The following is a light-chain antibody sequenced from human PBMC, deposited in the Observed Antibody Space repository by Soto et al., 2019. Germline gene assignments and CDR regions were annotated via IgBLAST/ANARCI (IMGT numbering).Light chain of an antibody. Sequence: SYELTQPPSVSVAPGQTARITCGGNNTGSKSVHCYQQKPGQAPVLVVYDDSDRPSGIPERFSGSNSGNTATLTISRVEAGDEDDYYCQVWDSSSASVVFGGGTTLTVL. CDR2: DDS. CDR3: QVWDSSSASVV. CDR1: NTGSKS. V-gene: IGLV3-21*02. J-gene: IGLJ2*01.